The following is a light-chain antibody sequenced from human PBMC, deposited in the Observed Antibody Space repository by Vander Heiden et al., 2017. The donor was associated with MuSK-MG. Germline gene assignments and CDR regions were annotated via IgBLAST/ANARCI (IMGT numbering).Light chain of an antibody. CDR1: QSVSSSY. V-gene: IGKV3-20*01. CDR2: GAS. J-gene: IGKJ5*01. CDR3: QQYGSSPIT. Sequence: EIVLTPSPGTLALSQGERATLSCRASQSVSSSYVACYQQKPGQASRLLIYGASSRATGIPDRFSGSGSGPDFTLTISRLEPEDFAVYYCQQYGSSPITFGQGTRLEIK.